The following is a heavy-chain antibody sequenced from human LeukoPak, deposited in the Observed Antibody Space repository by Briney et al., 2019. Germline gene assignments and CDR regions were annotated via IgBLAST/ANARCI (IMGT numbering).Heavy chain of an antibody. CDR3: VREEAAAGSSFYYGMDV. D-gene: IGHD6-13*01. CDR2: ISYSGST. J-gene: IGHJ6*02. Sequence: SETLSLTCTVSGGSISSSYWSWIRQSPGKGLEWIGYISYSGSTNYNPSLKSRVTISVDTSKNQFSLKLSSVTAADTAVYYCVREEAAAGSSFYYGMDVWGQGTTVTVSS. V-gene: IGHV4-59*01. CDR1: GGSISSSY.